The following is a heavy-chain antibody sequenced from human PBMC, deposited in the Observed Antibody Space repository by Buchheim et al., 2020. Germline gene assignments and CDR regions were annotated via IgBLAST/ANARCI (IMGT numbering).Heavy chain of an antibody. CDR2: IKQDGSEK. CDR1: GFTFSSYW. D-gene: IGHD6-19*01. Sequence: EVQLVESGGGLVQPGGSLRLSCAASGFTFSSYWMSWVRQAPGKGLEWVANIKQDGSEKYYVDSVKGRFTISRENAKNSLYLQMNSLRAEDTAVYYCARFIAVAGTGANYYYGMDVWGQGTT. CDR3: ARFIAVAGTGANYYYGMDV. V-gene: IGHV3-7*01. J-gene: IGHJ6*01.